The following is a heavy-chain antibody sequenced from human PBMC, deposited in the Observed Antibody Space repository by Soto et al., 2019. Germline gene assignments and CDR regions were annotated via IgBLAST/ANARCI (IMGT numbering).Heavy chain of an antibody. CDR3: ERHEGASFDS. CDR2: IHFTGAT. J-gene: IGHJ4*02. V-gene: IGHV4-59*08. Sequence: QVQLQESGPGLVKPSETLSLTCTVSGDSISSHYWSWIRQSPGKGLEWIGYIHFTGATLYNPSLESRVTVSLDTSKTHFSLKLSSVTAADTAVYYCERHEGASFDSWGQGTLVTVSS. CDR1: GDSISSHY.